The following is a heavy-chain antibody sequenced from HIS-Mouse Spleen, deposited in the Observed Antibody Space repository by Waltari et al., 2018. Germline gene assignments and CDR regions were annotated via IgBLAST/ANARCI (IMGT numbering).Heavy chain of an antibody. D-gene: IGHD6-13*01. CDR3: AREIPYSSSWYDWYFDL. Sequence: QLQLQESGPGLVKPSETLSLTCTVSGGSISSSSYYWGWIRQPPGKGLEWIGSIYYSGSTSYHPPLKSRVTISVDTSKNQFSLKLSSVTAADTAVYYCAREIPYSSSWYDWYFDLWGRGTLVTVSS. J-gene: IGHJ2*01. CDR2: IYYSGST. CDR1: GGSISSSSYY. V-gene: IGHV4-39*07.